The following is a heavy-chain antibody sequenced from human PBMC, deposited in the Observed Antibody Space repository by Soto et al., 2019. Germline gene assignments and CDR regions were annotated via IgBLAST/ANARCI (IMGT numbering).Heavy chain of an antibody. V-gene: IGHV1-18*01. CDR2: ISAYNGNT. CDR3: ALDGVLVYFSGRRYSNAFDF. J-gene: IGHJ3*01. Sequence: ASVKVSCKASGYTFTSYGISWVRQAPGQGLEWMGWISAYNGNTNYAQKLQGRVTMTTDTSTSTAYMELRSLRSDDTAVDYCALDGVLVYFSGRRYSNAFDFWDTRTMV. CDR1: GYTFTSYG. D-gene: IGHD2-15*01.